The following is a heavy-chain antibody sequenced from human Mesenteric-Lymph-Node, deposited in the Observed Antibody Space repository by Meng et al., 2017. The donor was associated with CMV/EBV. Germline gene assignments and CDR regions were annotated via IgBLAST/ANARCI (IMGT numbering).Heavy chain of an antibody. J-gene: IGHJ4*02. D-gene: IGHD3-3*01. CDR2: IRYDGRDT. Sequence: GESLKISCAASGFTFSSYCMHWVRQAPGKGLEWVSFIRYDGRDTYYADSVKGRFTISRDNSKNTLYLQMSRLKAEDTAIYYCVKDYEFWAAYLGYYFDYWGQGTLVTVSS. CDR1: GFTFSSYC. V-gene: IGHV3-30*02. CDR3: VKDYEFWAAYLGYYFDY.